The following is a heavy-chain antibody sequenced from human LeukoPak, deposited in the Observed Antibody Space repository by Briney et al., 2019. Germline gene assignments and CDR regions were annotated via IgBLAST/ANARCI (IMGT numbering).Heavy chain of an antibody. CDR3: ARADRLDGGPYLIGP. CDR2: INPNSGGT. V-gene: IGHV1-2*02. CDR1: GYSFTDYY. Sequence: GASVKVSCKTSGYSFTDYYMHWVRQAPGQGLGWMGWINPNSGGTSSAQKFQGRVTMTRDTSITTVCMEVSWLTSDDTAIYYCARADRLDGGPYLIGPWGQGTLVTVSS. D-gene: IGHD2-21*01. J-gene: IGHJ5*02.